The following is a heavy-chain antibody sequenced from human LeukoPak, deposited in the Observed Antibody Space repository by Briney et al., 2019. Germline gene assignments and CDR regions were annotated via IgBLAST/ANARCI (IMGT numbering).Heavy chain of an antibody. CDR3: ASGEYCSSTSCSPRIDAFDI. CDR1: GYTFTSYY. D-gene: IGHD2-2*01. CDR2: INPSGGST. J-gene: IGHJ3*02. Sequence: ASVKVSCKASGYTFTSYYMRWVRQAPGQGLEWMGIINPSGGSTSYAQKFQGRVTMTRDTSTSTVYMELSSLRSEDTAVYYCASGEYCSSTSCSPRIDAFDIWGQGTMVTVSS. V-gene: IGHV1-46*01.